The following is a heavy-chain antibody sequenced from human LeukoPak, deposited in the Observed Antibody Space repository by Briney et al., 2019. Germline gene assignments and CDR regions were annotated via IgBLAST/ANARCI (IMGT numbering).Heavy chain of an antibody. V-gene: IGHV3-23*01. J-gene: IGHJ5*02. CDR3: AKDQMALDGDYGFDP. Sequence: GGSPRLSCAASGFTFSSYGMSWVRQAPGKGLEWVSAISGSGGSTYYADSVKGRFTISRDNSKNTLYLQMNSLRAEDTAVYYCAKDQMALDGDYGFDPWGQGTLVTVSS. CDR1: GFTFSSYG. CDR2: ISGSGGST. D-gene: IGHD4-17*01.